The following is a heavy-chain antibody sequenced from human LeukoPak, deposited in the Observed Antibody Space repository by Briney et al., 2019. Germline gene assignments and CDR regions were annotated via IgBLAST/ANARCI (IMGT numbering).Heavy chain of an antibody. D-gene: IGHD3-22*01. CDR1: GYTLTELS. J-gene: IGHJ4*02. V-gene: IGHV1-18*01. Sequence: ASVKVSCKVSGYTLTELSMHWVRQAPGQGLEWMGWISAYNGNTNYAQKLQGRVTMTTDTSTSTAYMELRSLRSDDTAVYYCARDQHYYDSSGQAGYWGQGTLVTVSS. CDR2: ISAYNGNT. CDR3: ARDQHYYDSSGQAGY.